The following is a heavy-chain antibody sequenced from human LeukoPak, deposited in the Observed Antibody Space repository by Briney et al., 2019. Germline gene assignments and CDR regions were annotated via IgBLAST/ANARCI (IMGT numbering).Heavy chain of an antibody. D-gene: IGHD6-19*01. CDR1: GGSISSSSYY. J-gene: IGHJ4*02. CDR3: ARETTLAGFASGLGFNY. Sequence: SETLSLTCTVSGGSISSSSYYWGWIRQPPGKGLEWIGSIYYSGSTYYNPSLKSRVTISVDTSKNQFSLKLSSVTAADTATYYCARETTLAGFASGLGFNYWGQGILVTVSS. CDR2: IYYSGST. V-gene: IGHV4-39*07.